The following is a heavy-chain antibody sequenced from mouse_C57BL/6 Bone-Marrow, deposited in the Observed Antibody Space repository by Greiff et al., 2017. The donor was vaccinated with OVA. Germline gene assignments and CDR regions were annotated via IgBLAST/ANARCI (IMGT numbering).Heavy chain of an antibody. CDR3: ASADYYCGRDGYFDV. Sequence: VQLQQPGAELVKPGASVKLSCKASGYTFTSYWMHWVKQRPGQGLEWIGMIHPNGGSTNYNEKFKSKATLTVDKSSSTAYMQLSSLTSADSAVYSGASADYYCGRDGYFDVWGTGTTVTVSS. CDR1: GYTFTSYW. J-gene: IGHJ1*03. CDR2: IHPNGGST. D-gene: IGHD1-1*01. V-gene: IGHV1-64*01.